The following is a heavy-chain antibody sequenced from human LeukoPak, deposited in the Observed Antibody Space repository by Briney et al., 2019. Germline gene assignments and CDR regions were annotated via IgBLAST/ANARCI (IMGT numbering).Heavy chain of an antibody. CDR2: ISGSGGDT. CDR1: GFTFSSNA. J-gene: IGHJ4*02. Sequence: PGGCLRLSCVADGFTFSSNAINWVRQAPGKGLEWVSSISGSGGDTYYADSVKGRFIISRDNSKNTLYLQMNSLRAEDTAVFYCVKDLGYECGWGFPALWGEGTLVTVSS. D-gene: IGHD5-12*01. CDR3: VKDLGYECGWGFPAL. V-gene: IGHV3-23*01.